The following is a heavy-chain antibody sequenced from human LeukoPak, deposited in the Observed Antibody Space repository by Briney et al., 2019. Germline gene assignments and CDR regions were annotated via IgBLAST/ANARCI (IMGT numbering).Heavy chain of an antibody. D-gene: IGHD3-22*01. CDR3: ARDFPTYYYDSIGYYYYWFDP. Sequence: SVKVSCKASGGTFSNYAITWVRQAPGQGLEWMGRIIPILRITSYAQRFQGRVTITADTSTSTAYMELSSLRSEDTAVYYCARDFPTYYYDSIGYYYYWFDPWGQEPWSPSPQ. CDR1: GGTFSNYA. J-gene: IGHJ5*02. CDR2: IIPILRIT. V-gene: IGHV1-69*04.